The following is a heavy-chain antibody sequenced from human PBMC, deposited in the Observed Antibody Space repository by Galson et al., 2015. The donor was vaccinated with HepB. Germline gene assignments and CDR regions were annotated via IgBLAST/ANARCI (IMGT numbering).Heavy chain of an antibody. Sequence: SVKVSCKASGGTFSSYAISWVRQAPGQGLEWMGRIIPILGIANYAQKFQGRVTITADKSTSTAYMELSSLRSEDTAVYYCAGHDPYGSGRLRYGMDVWGQGTTVTVSS. CDR3: AGHDPYGSGRLRYGMDV. J-gene: IGHJ6*02. CDR1: GGTFSSYA. D-gene: IGHD3-10*01. CDR2: IIPILGIA. V-gene: IGHV1-69*04.